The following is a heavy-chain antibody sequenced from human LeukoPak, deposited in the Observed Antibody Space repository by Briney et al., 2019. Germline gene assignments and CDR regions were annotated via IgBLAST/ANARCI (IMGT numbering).Heavy chain of an antibody. Sequence: HSGGSLRLSCAVSGFTFNSYAMSWVRLAPGKGLEWVSTISGSGGSTYYADSVKGRFTISRDNSKNTLYLQMNSLRAEDTAVYYWAKEVGVAAWEDYWGQGTLVTVSS. J-gene: IGHJ4*02. CDR1: GFTFNSYA. D-gene: IGHD6-13*01. CDR2: ISGSGGST. CDR3: AKEVGVAAWEDY. V-gene: IGHV3-23*01.